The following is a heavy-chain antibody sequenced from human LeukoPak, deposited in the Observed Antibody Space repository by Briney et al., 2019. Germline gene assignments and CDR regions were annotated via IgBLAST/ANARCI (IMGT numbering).Heavy chain of an antibody. J-gene: IGHJ1*01. CDR2: IKRGGREK. D-gene: IGHD2-8*01. CDR3: AREKWLYTNG. CDR1: GLTFSSSW. V-gene: IGHV3-7*05. Sequence: GVSLRLSCTASGLTFSSSWMIWLRRAPGKGREWVANIKRGGREKNYVDSVKGRFTISWHNAKSALSLQMNSLRAEDTAVYYCAREKWLYTNGGGQGTLVTVAS.